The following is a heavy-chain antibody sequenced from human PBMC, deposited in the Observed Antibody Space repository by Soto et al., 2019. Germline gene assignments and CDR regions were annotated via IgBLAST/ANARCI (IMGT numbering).Heavy chain of an antibody. CDR3: ARDVPVAAAGTMYYGMDV. CDR2: IIPIFGTA. D-gene: IGHD6-13*01. J-gene: IGHJ6*02. Sequence: QVQLVQSGAEVKKPGSSVKVSCKASGGTFSSYAISWVRQAPGQGLEWMGGIIPIFGTANYAQKFQGRVTITADESTSTAYMELSSLRSEDTAVYYCARDVPVAAAGTMYYGMDVWGQGTTVTVSS. V-gene: IGHV1-69*01. CDR1: GGTFSSYA.